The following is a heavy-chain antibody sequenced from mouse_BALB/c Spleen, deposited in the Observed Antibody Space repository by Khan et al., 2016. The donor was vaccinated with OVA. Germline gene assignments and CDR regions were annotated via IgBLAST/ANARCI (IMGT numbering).Heavy chain of an antibody. CDR3: ARIYGGDFDY. Sequence: EVQLQESGPGLVKPSQSLSLTCTVTGYSITTDYAWNWIRQFPGSQLEWMGHISYSGNTKYNPSLKSRISITRDTSKNQFFLQLKSGTTEDTARYYCARIYGGDFDYWGKGTTLTDSS. D-gene: IGHD1-1*01. CDR2: ISYSGNT. V-gene: IGHV3-2*02. J-gene: IGHJ2*01. CDR1: GYSITTDYA.